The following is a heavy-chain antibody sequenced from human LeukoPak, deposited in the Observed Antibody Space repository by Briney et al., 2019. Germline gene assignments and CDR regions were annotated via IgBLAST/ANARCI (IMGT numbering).Heavy chain of an antibody. Sequence: GGSLRLSCVASGFPFSSYWMTWVRQAPGKGLEWVANIKQDGSKKSYVDSVKGRFTISRDNSKNTLYLQMNSLRAEDTAVYYCAKERRGVFDYWGQGTLVTVSS. J-gene: IGHJ4*02. CDR1: GFPFSSYW. V-gene: IGHV3-7*01. D-gene: IGHD3-10*01. CDR2: IKQDGSKK. CDR3: AKERRGVFDY.